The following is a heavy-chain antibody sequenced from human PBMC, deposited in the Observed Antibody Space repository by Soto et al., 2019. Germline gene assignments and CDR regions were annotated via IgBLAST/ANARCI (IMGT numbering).Heavy chain of an antibody. CDR1: GFSLTTNGVG. V-gene: IGHV2-5*02. Sequence: QITLKESGPTLVKPTQTLTLTCTFSGFSLTTNGVGVGWIRQPPGKALEWLALIYWDDAERYRTSLKSRLTITKDTSKNQVVLTMTNVEPVDTGTYYCARKKNYWRDGTCYNDSFDIWGQGTMVTVSS. CDR2: IYWDDAE. J-gene: IGHJ3*02. CDR3: ARKKNYWRDGTCYNDSFDI. D-gene: IGHD2-15*01.